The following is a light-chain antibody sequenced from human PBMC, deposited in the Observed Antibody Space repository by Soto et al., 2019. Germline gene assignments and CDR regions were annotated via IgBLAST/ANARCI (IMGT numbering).Light chain of an antibody. Sequence: EIVLTQSPGTLSLSPGERATLSCRASQTVNNNYLAWYQQKLGQAPRLLIYGAYNRATGIPDRFSGSGSGADFTLTISRLEPEDFAVYYCQQYGSSPRTFGRGTKVEI. J-gene: IGKJ1*01. CDR2: GAY. V-gene: IGKV3-20*01. CDR3: QQYGSSPRT. CDR1: QTVNNNY.